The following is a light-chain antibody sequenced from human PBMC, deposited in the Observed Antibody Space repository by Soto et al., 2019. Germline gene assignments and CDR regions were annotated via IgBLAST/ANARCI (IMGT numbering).Light chain of an antibody. CDR3: QQYGSSIT. V-gene: IGKV3-20*01. J-gene: IGKJ5*01. CDR2: GAS. Sequence: EVVMTQSPATLSVSPGERATLSCRASQSVSSNVAWYQQQPGQAPRLLIYGASSRATGIPDRFSGSGSGTDFTLTISRLEPEDFAVYYCQQYGSSITFGQGTRLEIK. CDR1: QSVSSN.